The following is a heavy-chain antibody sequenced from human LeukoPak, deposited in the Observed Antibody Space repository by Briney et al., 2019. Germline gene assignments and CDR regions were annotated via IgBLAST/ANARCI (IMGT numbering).Heavy chain of an antibody. D-gene: IGHD3-22*01. V-gene: IGHV4-31*03. CDR1: GGSISSGGYY. Sequence: PSQTLSLTCTVSGGSISSGGYYWSWIRQHPGKGLEWIGEIYHSGSTNYNPSLKSRVTISVDKSKNQFSLKLSSVTAADTAVYYCARSGEYDSLAFDIWGQGTMVTVSS. CDR3: ARSGEYDSLAFDI. J-gene: IGHJ3*02. CDR2: IYHSGST.